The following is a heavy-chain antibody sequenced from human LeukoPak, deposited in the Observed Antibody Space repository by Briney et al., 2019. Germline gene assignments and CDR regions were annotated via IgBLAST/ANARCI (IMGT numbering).Heavy chain of an antibody. V-gene: IGHV4-59*08. CDR3: ARLGYTYGPSDY. CDR2: IYYSGST. Sequence: PSETLSLTCTVSGGSINSYYWSWIRQPPGKGLEWIGYIYYSGSTNYYPSLKSRVTISVDTSKNQFSLKLSSLTAADTAVYYCARLGYTYGPSDYWGQGALVTVSS. D-gene: IGHD5-18*01. J-gene: IGHJ4*02. CDR1: GGSINSYY.